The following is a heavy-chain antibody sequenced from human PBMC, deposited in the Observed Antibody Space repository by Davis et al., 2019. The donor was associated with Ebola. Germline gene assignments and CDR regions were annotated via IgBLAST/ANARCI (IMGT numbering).Heavy chain of an antibody. Sequence: SDTLSPTCTLPGASIASDHWSWIRQPPGQRLEWIGYVYHTGSANYHPSFQSRVTMTVDTSRSQFSLRLTSVTAADTATYYCAGLRLVSFFAYWGQGALVTVSS. CDR1: GASIASDH. J-gene: IGHJ4*02. D-gene: IGHD5/OR15-5a*01. CDR3: AGLRLVSFFAY. V-gene: IGHV4-59*08. CDR2: VYHTGSA.